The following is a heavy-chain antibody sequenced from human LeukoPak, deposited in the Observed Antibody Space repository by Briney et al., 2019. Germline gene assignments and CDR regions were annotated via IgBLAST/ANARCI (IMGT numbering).Heavy chain of an antibody. CDR2: MNPNSGNT. Sequence: GASVKVSCRASGYTFTSYGISWVRQAPGQGLEWMGWMNPNSGNTGYAQKFQGRVTMTRNTSISTAYMELSSLRSEDTAVYYCARARSWGNYYYGMDVWGQGTTVTVSS. D-gene: IGHD7-27*01. CDR3: ARARSWGNYYYGMDV. V-gene: IGHV1-8*02. J-gene: IGHJ6*02. CDR1: GYTFTSYG.